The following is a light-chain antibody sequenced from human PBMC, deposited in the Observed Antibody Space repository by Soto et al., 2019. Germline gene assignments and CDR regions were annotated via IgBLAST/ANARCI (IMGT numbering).Light chain of an antibody. V-gene: IGKV1-5*03. CDR3: QRYTSTLWT. CDR1: QNIRKG. J-gene: IGKJ1*01. Sequence: DIQMTQSPSTLSASVGDRVTITCRASQNIRKGMAWFQQRPGKAPRLLIYEASTLESGVPTRFSGSGFGTEFTLTISSLQPDDIATYSCQRYTSTLWTFGQRTKVDIK. CDR2: EAS.